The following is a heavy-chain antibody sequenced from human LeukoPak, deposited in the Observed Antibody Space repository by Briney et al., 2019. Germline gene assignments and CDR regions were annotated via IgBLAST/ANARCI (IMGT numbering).Heavy chain of an antibody. CDR2: IKQDGSEK. CDR1: GFTFSSYW. D-gene: IGHD4-17*01. CDR3: ARAKVGDYAWFSFQH. J-gene: IGHJ1*01. Sequence: GGSLRLSCAASGFTFSSYWMSWVRQAPGKGLEWVANIKQDGSEKYYVDSVEGRFTISRDNAKNSLYLQMNSLRAEDTAVYYCARAKVGDYAWFSFQHWGQGTLVTVSS. V-gene: IGHV3-7*01.